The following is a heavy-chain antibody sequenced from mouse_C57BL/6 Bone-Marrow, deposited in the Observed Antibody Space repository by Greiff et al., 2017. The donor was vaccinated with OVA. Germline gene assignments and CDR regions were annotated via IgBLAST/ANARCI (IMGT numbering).Heavy chain of an antibody. D-gene: IGHD2-1*01. J-gene: IGHJ3*01. CDR2: IRNKANGYTT. CDR3: ARPLYYGIAY. Sequence: EVQRVESGGGLVQPGGSLSLSCAASGFTFTDYYMSWVRQPPGKALEWLGFIRNKANGYTTEYSASVKGRFTISRDNSQSILYLQMKALRAEDSATYYCARPLYYGIAYWGQGTLVTVSA. CDR1: GFTFTDYY. V-gene: IGHV7-3*01.